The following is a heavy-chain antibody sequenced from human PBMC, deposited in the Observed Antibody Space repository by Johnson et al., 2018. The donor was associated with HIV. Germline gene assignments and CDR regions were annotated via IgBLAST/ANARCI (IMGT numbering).Heavy chain of an antibody. V-gene: IGHV3-33*01. D-gene: IGHD2-15*01. J-gene: IGHJ3*02. CDR1: GFSFSTYG. CDR3: ARSKDCRGGSCPDGFDI. CDR2: IWADGSNT. Sequence: VQLVESGGGVVQTGRSLRLSCASSGFSFSTYGMHWVRQAPGKGLEWVAIIWADGSNTYYLESGKGRFTISRDNAKDSVYLQMNSLRAEDTAMYYCARSKDCRGGSCPDGFDIWGQGTMVIVSS.